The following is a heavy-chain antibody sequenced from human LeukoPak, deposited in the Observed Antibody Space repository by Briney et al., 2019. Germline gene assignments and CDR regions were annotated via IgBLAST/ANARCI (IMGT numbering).Heavy chain of an antibody. Sequence: ASVKVSCKASGYSFSDYYVHWVRQAPGQGLQWMGWINPKSGGTDYAQKFQGRVTMTRDTSISTAYMELSRLRSDDTAVYYCARDSDIVLMVYALRYWGQGTLVTVSS. D-gene: IGHD2-8*01. CDR1: GYSFSDYY. V-gene: IGHV1-2*02. J-gene: IGHJ4*02. CDR2: INPKSGGT. CDR3: ARDSDIVLMVYALRY.